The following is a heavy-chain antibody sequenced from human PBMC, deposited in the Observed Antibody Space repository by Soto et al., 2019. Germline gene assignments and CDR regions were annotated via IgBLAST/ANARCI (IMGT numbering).Heavy chain of an antibody. CDR1: GGSISSGGYY. V-gene: IGHV4-31*03. CDR2: IYYSGST. Sequence: PSETLSLTCTVSGGSISSGGYYWSWIRQHPGKGLEWIGYIYYSGSTYYNPSLKSRVTISVDTSKNQFSLKLSSVTAADTAVYYCATAVSTDHRLNFDYWGQGTLVTVSS. D-gene: IGHD6-25*01. J-gene: IGHJ4*02. CDR3: ATAVSTDHRLNFDY.